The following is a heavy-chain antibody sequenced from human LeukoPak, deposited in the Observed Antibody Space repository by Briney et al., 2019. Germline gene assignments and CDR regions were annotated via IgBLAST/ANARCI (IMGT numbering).Heavy chain of an antibody. CDR2: MNPNSGNT. V-gene: IGHV1-8*01. D-gene: IGHD3-9*01. J-gene: IGHJ4*02. CDR1: GYTFTSYD. Sequence: ASVKVSCKASGYTFTSYDINWVRQATGQGLEWMGWMNPNSGNTGYAQKFQGRVTMTTDTSTSTAYMELKSLRSDDTAVYYCARDNRGYYDILTGYYTVYYFDYWGQGTLVTVSS. CDR3: ARDNRGYYDILTGYYTVYYFDY.